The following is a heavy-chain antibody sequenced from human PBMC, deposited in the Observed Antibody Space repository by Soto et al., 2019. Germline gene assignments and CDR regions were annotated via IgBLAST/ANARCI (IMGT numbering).Heavy chain of an antibody. CDR1: GGSISSGGYY. Sequence: SETVSLTCTVSGGSISSGGYYWSWIRQHPGKGLEWSGHIYYTGSTYYIPSLKSRVTISIDTSKNQFSLKLTSVTATDTAVYYCGRRPKSGSFHCYVLAVRAQRTTVPVSS. CDR3: GRRPKSGSFHCYVLAV. V-gene: IGHV4-39*01. D-gene: IGHD1-26*01. CDR2: IYYTGST. J-gene: IGHJ6*02.